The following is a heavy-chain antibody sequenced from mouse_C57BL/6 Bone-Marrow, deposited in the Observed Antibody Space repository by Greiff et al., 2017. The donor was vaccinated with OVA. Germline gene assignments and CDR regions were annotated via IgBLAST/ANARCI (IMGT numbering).Heavy chain of an antibody. D-gene: IGHD2-2*01. J-gene: IGHJ2*01. CDR1: EYEFPSHD. CDR2: INSDGGST. V-gene: IGHV5-2*01. Sequence: EVKLQESGGGLVQPGESLKLSCESNEYEFPSHDMSWVRKTPEKRLELVAAINSDGGSTYYPDTMERRFIISRDNTKKTLYLQMSSLRSEDTALYYSRGVTTGYFDYWGQGTTLTVSS. CDR3: RGVTTGYFDY.